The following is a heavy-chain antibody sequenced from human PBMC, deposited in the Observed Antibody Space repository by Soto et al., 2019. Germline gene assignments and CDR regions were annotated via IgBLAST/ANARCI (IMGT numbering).Heavy chain of an antibody. CDR3: AHRFCSGGSCYNSLDY. V-gene: IGHV2-5*01. CDR1: GFSLSTSGVG. J-gene: IGHJ4*02. Sequence: QITLKESGPPLVKPTQTLTLTCTFSGFSLSTSGVGVGWIRQPPGKALEWLALIYWNDDKRYSPSLKSRLTITKDTSKNQVVLTMTNMGPVDTATYYCAHRFCSGGSCYNSLDYWGQGTLVTGSS. D-gene: IGHD2-15*01. CDR2: IYWNDDK.